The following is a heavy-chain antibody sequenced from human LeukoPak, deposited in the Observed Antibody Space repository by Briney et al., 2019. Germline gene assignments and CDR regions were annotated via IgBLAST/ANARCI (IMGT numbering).Heavy chain of an antibody. J-gene: IGHJ4*02. CDR3: ARDDSYGLDY. D-gene: IGHD5-18*01. V-gene: IGHV3-48*03. Sequence: GGSLRLSCAASGFTFSSYKMNWVRQAPGKGLEWVSYISSSGSTIYYADSVKGRFTISRDNAKNSLYLQMNSLRAEDTAVYYCARDDSYGLDYWGQGTLVTVSS. CDR1: GFTFSSYK. CDR2: ISSSGSTI.